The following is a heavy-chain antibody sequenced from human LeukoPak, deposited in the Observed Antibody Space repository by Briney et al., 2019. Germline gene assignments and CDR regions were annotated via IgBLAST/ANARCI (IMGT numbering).Heavy chain of an antibody. CDR1: GGSISSYY. V-gene: IGHV4-59*01. D-gene: IGHD5-18*01. CDR3: ASYNYGYYFDH. Sequence: SETLSLTCTVSGGSISSYYWSWIRQPPGKGLEWIGYIHYSGSTNYNPSLKSRVTKSVDTPKNQFSLKLSSVTAADTAVYYCASYNYGYYFDHWGQGTLVTVSS. CDR2: IHYSGST. J-gene: IGHJ4*02.